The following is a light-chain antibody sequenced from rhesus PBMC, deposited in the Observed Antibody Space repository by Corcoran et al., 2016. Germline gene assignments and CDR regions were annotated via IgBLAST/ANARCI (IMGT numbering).Light chain of an antibody. CDR2: GES. Sequence: EIVMTQSPSTLSLSPGERATISCRASQSVRSYVAWYPRKPEHASRLLIYGESSRDTGIPDRFSGRWSGTDFTFTISSLEPEDFAVYYGHQYSNWPRTFGPGTKLDIK. J-gene: IGKJ3*01. V-gene: IGKV3S9*01. CDR1: QSVRSY. CDR3: HQYSNWPRT.